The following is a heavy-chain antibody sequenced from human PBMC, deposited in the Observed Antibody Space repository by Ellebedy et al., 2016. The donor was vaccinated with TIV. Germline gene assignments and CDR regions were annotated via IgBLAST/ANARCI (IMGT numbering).Heavy chain of an antibody. V-gene: IGHV4-59*01. D-gene: IGHD1-26*01. J-gene: IGHJ4*02. CDR3: ARGFPIGGIFFEY. Sequence: MPSETLSLTCSVSGGSISTYYWSWIRQPPGKGLEWIGNIYYNGNTNYNPSLKSRGTMSVDTSKNQFSLNLSSVTAADTAVYYCARGFPIGGIFFEYWGQGTLVTVSS. CDR1: GGSISTYY. CDR2: IYYNGNT.